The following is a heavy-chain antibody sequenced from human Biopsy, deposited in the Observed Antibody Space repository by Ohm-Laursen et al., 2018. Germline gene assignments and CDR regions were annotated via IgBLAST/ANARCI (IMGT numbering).Heavy chain of an antibody. CDR3: VRDETGSSVFGPYYYGMDV. D-gene: IGHD3-9*01. CDR2: INPTSGTT. Sequence: SVKVSCKASGYTFAGYYLHWVRQAPGQGLEWMGIINPTSGTTSYAEKFQGRVTLTRDTSTGTVYLELNSLIYEDTALYYCVRDETGSSVFGPYYYGMDVWGQGTTVTVSS. CDR1: GYTFAGYY. V-gene: IGHV1-46*01. J-gene: IGHJ6*02.